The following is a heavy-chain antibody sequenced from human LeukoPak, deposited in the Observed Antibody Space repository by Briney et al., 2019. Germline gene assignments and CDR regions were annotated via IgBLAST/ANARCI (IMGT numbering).Heavy chain of an antibody. J-gene: IGHJ6*03. CDR2: ISAYNGNT. CDR3: AREKGRTDYYYYYYMDV. D-gene: IGHD1-14*01. V-gene: IGHV1-18*01. Sequence: ASVKVSCKASGYTFTSYGISWVRQAPGQGLEWMGWISAYNGNTNYAQKLQGRVTMTTDTSTSAAYMELRSLRSDDTAVYYCAREKGRTDYYYYYYMDVWGKGTTVTVSS. CDR1: GYTFTSYG.